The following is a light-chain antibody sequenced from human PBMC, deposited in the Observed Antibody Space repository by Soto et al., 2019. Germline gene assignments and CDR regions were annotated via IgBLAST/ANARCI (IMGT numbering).Light chain of an antibody. CDR2: DVS. CDR1: SSDVGGYNY. V-gene: IGLV2-11*01. Sequence: QSALTQRRSVSGSPGQSVTISCTGTSSDVGGYNYVSWYQQHPGKAPKLMIYDVSKRPSGVPDRFSGSKSGNTASLTISGLQAEDEADYYCCSYAGSYTFDVVFGGGTKLTVL. CDR3: CSYAGSYTFDVV. J-gene: IGLJ2*01.